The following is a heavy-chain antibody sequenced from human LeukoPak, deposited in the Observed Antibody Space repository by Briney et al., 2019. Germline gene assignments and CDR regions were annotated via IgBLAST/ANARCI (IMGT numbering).Heavy chain of an antibody. D-gene: IGHD3-22*01. CDR1: GCTFTSYY. CDR2: INPSGGST. J-gene: IGHJ4*02. Sequence: ASVKVSCKASGCTFTSYYMHWVRQAPGQGLEWMGIINPSGGSTSYAQKFQGRVTMTRDTSTSTVYMELSSLRSEDTAVYYCARASRGSYYYDSSGYKIDYWGQGTLVTVSS. V-gene: IGHV1-46*01. CDR3: ARASRGSYYYDSSGYKIDY.